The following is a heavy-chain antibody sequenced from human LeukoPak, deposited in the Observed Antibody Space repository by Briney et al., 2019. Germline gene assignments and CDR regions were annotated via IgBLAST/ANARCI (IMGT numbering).Heavy chain of an antibody. Sequence: ASVKVSCKASGYTFTSYDINGVRQSTGQGLECMGWMNPNSGNTGYAQKFQGRVTMTRNTSISTAYMELSSLRSEDTAVYYCARGPGCGGDCYSEYFDYWGQGTLVTVSS. J-gene: IGHJ4*02. CDR2: MNPNSGNT. CDR3: ARGPGCGGDCYSEYFDY. CDR1: GYTFTSYD. V-gene: IGHV1-8*01. D-gene: IGHD2-21*02.